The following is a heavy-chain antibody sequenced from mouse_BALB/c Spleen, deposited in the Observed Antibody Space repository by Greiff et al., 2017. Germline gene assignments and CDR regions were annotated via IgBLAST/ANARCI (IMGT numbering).Heavy chain of an antibody. V-gene: IGHV1-69*01. CDR2: IDTSDSYT. Sequence: QVQLQQPGAELVMPGASVKMSCKASGYTFTDYWMHWVKQRPGQGLEWIGEIDTSDSYTSYNQKFKGKATLTVDESSSTAYMQLSSLTSEDSAVYYCARVGYYVRYFDYWGQGTTLTVSS. CDR1: GYTFTDYW. CDR3: ARVGYYVRYFDY. J-gene: IGHJ2*01. D-gene: IGHD2-3*01.